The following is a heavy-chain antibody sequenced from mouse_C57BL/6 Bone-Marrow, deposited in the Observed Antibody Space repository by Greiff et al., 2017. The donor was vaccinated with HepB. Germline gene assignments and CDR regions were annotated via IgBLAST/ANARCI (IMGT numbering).Heavy chain of an antibody. CDR1: GYTFTDYE. V-gene: IGHV1-15*01. CDR3: TTITTVVAGDY. Sequence: VQLQQSGAELVRPGASVTLSCKASGYTFTDYEMHWVKQTPVHGLEWIGAIDPETGGTAYNQKFKGKAILTADKSSSTAYMELRSLTSEDSAVYYCTTITTVVAGDYWGQGTTLTVSS. CDR2: IDPETGGT. J-gene: IGHJ2*01. D-gene: IGHD1-1*01.